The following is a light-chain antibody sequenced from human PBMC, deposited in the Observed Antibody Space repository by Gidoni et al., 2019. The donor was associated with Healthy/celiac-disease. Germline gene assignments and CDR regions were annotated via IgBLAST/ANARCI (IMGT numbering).Light chain of an antibody. J-gene: IGKJ2*01. CDR2: AAS. CDR3: QQRDT. Sequence: DIQMTQSPSSLSASVGDRVTITCRASQSISSYLNWYQQKPGKAPKLLIYAASSLQSGVPSRFSGSGSGTDFTLTISSLQPEYFATYDCQQRDTFGQGTKLEIK. CDR1: QSISSY. V-gene: IGKV1-39*01.